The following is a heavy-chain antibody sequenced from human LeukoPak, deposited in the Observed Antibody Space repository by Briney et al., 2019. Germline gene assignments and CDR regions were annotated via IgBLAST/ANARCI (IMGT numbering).Heavy chain of an antibody. Sequence: GASVKVSCKASGYNFTSYWIQWVRQAPGQGLEWVSLINTNDGSTTYTHKFQGRVTMTRDMSTSTAFMDLSSLTSDDTATYYCARAPRHSSTMLDYWGQGTLVTVSS. CDR1: GYNFTSYW. CDR2: INTNDGST. D-gene: IGHD6-13*01. V-gene: IGHV1-46*01. CDR3: ARAPRHSSTMLDY. J-gene: IGHJ4*02.